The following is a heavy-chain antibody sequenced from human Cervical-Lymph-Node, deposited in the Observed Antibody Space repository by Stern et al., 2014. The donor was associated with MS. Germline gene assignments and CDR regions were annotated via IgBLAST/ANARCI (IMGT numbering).Heavy chain of an antibody. CDR3: ASSVGELTPEAV. CDR2: IIPMFGTP. V-gene: IGHV1-69*01. J-gene: IGHJ6*02. Sequence: QVQLVQSGAEVKKPGSSVRVSCKASGGTFSSYAISWVRQAPGQGLEWMGGIIPMFGTPKYAQKFQGRVTITADDSTSTAYMEVSSLRSEDTAVYYCASSVGELTPEAVWGQGTTVTVFS. CDR1: GGTFSSYA. D-gene: IGHD3-10*01.